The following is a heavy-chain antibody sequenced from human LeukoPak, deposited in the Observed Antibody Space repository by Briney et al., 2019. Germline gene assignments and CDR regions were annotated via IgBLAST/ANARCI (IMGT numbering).Heavy chain of an antibody. J-gene: IGHJ3*02. Sequence: ASVKVSYKASGYTFTSYGISWVRQAPGQGLEWMGWISAYNGNTNYAQKLQGRVTMTTDTSTSTAYMELRSLRSDDTAVYYCARDGPDIVVVVAAPHPFDIWGQGTRVTVSS. D-gene: IGHD2-15*01. V-gene: IGHV1-18*01. CDR3: ARDGPDIVVVVAAPHPFDI. CDR2: ISAYNGNT. CDR1: GYTFTSYG.